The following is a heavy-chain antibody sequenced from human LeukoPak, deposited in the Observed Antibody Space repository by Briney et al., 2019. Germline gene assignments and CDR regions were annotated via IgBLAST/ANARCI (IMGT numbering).Heavy chain of an antibody. CDR1: GFTFSNHA. V-gene: IGHV3-23*01. J-gene: IGHJ4*02. CDR2: ISDRGTSI. Sequence: GGSLRLSCAASGFTFSNHAMTWVRQAPGKGLEWVSNISDRGTSINYAVSMKGRFSISRDNAKNTLYLQMNSLRAEDTAVYYCVRNDTSGVGLDYWGQGSLVTVSS. CDR3: VRNDTSGVGLDY. D-gene: IGHD3-3*01.